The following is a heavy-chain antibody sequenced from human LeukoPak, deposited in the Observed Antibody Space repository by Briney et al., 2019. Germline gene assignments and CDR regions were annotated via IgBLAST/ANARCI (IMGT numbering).Heavy chain of an antibody. CDR1: GFTFSNYA. CDR2: ISASGGSA. CDR3: AKDHLSNGDPAGY. D-gene: IGHD4-17*01. V-gene: IGHV3-23*01. Sequence: GGSLRLSCAVSGFTFSNYAMSWVRQAPGKGLEWVSTISASGGSAYYADSVKGRFTISRDNSKNTLYLQMNSLRAEDTAVYYCAKDHLSNGDPAGYWGQETLVTVSS. J-gene: IGHJ4*02.